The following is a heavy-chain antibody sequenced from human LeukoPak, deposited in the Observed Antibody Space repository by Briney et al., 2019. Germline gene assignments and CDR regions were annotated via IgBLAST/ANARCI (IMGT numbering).Heavy chain of an antibody. V-gene: IGHV5-51*01. J-gene: IGHJ4*02. CDR1: GYSFTSYW. CDR2: IYPGDSDT. Sequence: GESLKISCQGSGYSFTSYWIGWVRQMPGKGLEWMGIIYPGDSDTRYSPSFQGQVTISADKSISTAYLQWSSLKASDTAMYYCARLLPREPARKGGFDYWGQGTQVSVPS. CDR3: ARLLPREPARKGGFDY. D-gene: IGHD1-14*01.